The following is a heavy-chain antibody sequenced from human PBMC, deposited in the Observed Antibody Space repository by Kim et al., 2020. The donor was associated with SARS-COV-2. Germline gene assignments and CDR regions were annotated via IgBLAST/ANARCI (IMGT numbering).Heavy chain of an antibody. Sequence: NYAQKFQERVTIPRDMSTSTAYMELSSLRSEDTAVYYCAADPHSSGWLDYWGQGTLVTVSS. J-gene: IGHJ4*02. V-gene: IGHV1-58*01. D-gene: IGHD6-19*01. CDR3: AADPHSSGWLDY.